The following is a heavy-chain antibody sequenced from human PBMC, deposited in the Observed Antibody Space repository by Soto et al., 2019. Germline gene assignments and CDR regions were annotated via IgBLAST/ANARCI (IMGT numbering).Heavy chain of an antibody. CDR3: AGDCSGGSCYPGMDV. CDR1: GFNFNSYT. D-gene: IGHD2-15*01. CDR2: ISSSGYI. Sequence: PGGSLRLSCAASGFNFNSYTINWVRQAPGKRLEWLSSISSSGYIFSTAAVRVRFTTSRYNAKNTVYLQRNGLRAEDTSVYFCAGDCSGGSCYPGMDVWGQGTTVTVSS. V-gene: IGHV3-21*01. J-gene: IGHJ6*02.